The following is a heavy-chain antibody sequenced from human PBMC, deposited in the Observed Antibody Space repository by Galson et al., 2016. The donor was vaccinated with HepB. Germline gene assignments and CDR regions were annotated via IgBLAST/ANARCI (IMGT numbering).Heavy chain of an antibody. CDR2: ISSTTTYI. V-gene: IGHV3-21*01. J-gene: IGHJ4*02. CDR3: ANSLMISTSQGRGST. CDR1: GFTFSSYS. Sequence: SLRLSCAASGFTFSSYSMNWVRLAPGKGLEWVSSISSTTTYIYYADSVKGRFTISRDNAKNSVYLQMNSLRAEDTAVYYCANSLMISTSQGRGSTWGQGTLVTGSS. D-gene: IGHD3/OR15-3a*01.